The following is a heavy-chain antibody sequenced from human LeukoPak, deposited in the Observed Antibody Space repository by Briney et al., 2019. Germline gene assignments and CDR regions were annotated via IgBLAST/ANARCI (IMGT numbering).Heavy chain of an antibody. CDR3: ARQIDYYGSGSLPDY. J-gene: IGHJ4*02. CDR1: GFTFSSYS. V-gene: IGHV3-21*01. CDR2: ISSSSSYI. Sequence: GGSLRLSCAASGFTFSSYSMNWVRQAPGKGLEWVSSISSSSSYIYFADSVKGRFTISRDNAKNSLYLQMNSLRAEDTAVYYCARQIDYYGSGSLPDYWGQGTLVTVSS. D-gene: IGHD3-10*01.